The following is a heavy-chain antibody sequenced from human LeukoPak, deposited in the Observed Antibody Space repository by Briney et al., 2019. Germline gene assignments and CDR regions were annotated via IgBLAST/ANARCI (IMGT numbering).Heavy chain of an antibody. V-gene: IGHV3-7*01. D-gene: IGHD3-3*01. CDR1: GFTFSNYW. J-gene: IGHJ6*03. Sequence: PGGSLRLSCAASGFTFSNYWMTWVRQAPGKGLEWVADIKQDGSEKLYVNSVRGRFTISRDNAKMSLFLQMNNLRAEDTAVYYCARDNGVVHGVYYMDVWGKGTTVTVS. CDR2: IKQDGSEK. CDR3: ARDNGVVHGVYYMDV.